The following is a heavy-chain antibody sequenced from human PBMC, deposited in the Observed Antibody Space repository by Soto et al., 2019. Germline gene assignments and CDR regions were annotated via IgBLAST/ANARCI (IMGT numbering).Heavy chain of an antibody. CDR2: INPGSGNT. CDR1: GYSFSFYG. D-gene: IGHD1-26*01. Sequence: GASVKVSCKASGYSFSFYGINWVRQAPGQGLEWMGWINPGSGNTKYSQKFQVRVTLTRDTSANTAYLELRSLRSEDTAVYYCAREGAIGSFYYPGMDVWGQGTTVTVSS. J-gene: IGHJ6*02. V-gene: IGHV1-3*01. CDR3: AREGAIGSFYYPGMDV.